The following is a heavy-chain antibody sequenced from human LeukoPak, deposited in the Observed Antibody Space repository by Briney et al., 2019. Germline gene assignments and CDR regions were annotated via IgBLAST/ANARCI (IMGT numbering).Heavy chain of an antibody. V-gene: IGHV3-43*01. CDR1: GVGFGEYS. CDR2: ITRDGATT. J-gene: IGHJ4*02. Sequence: GGSLRLTCIASGVGFGEYSFHWVRQAPGKGLEWVSLITRDGATTYYADSVKGRFTISRDNSILSPYQQMNSLRVEDTALYYCTKDGYCTTTRCPLDFWGQGTLVTVSS. D-gene: IGHD2-2*01. CDR3: TKDGYCTTTRCPLDF.